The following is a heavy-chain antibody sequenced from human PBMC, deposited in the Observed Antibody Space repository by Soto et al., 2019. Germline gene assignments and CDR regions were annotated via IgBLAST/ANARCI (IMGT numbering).Heavy chain of an antibody. CDR3: ARERRSSYDY. J-gene: IGHJ4*02. CDR2: ISSSSSTI. V-gene: IGHV3-48*02. D-gene: IGHD6-19*01. Sequence: GGSLRLSCAASGFPFSSYSMNWVRPAPGKGLEWVSYISSSSSTIYYADSVKGRFTISRDNAKNSLYLQMNSLRDEDTAVYYCARERRSSYDYWGQGTLVTVSS. CDR1: GFPFSSYS.